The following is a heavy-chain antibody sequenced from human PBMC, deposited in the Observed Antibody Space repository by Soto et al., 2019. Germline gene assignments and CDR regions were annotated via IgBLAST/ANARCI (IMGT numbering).Heavy chain of an antibody. CDR2: ISYDGSNK. D-gene: IGHD1-20*01. V-gene: IGHV3-30*03. Sequence: QVQLVESGGGVVQPGRSLRLSCAASGFTFSSYGMHWVRQAPGKGLEWVAVISYDGSNKYYADSVKGRFTISRDNSKNTLYLQMNSLRAEDTAVYYCAREEYNWNYLDYWGQGTLVTVSS. CDR3: AREEYNWNYLDY. CDR1: GFTFSSYG. J-gene: IGHJ4*02.